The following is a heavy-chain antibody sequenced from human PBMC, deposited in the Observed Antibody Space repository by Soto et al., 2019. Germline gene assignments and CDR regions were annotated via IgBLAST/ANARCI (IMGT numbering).Heavy chain of an antibody. CDR1: GGSISSSSNH. D-gene: IGHD4-17*01. J-gene: IGHJ4*02. CDR3: ATHPPYGPLDH. CDR2: IYYSENT. V-gene: IGHV4-39*01. Sequence: QLQLQESGPGLVKPAETLSLTCTVSGGSISSSSNHWGWIRQPPGKGLEWIGNIYYSENTYYNPSLKSRVTISVDTSKNQFSLRLTSVTAADTAVYYCATHPPYGPLDHWGQGTLVTVSS.